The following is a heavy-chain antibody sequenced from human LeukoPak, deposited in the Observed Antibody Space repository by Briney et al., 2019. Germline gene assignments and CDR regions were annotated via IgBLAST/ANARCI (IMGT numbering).Heavy chain of an antibody. D-gene: IGHD3-10*01. Sequence: SETLSLTCAVYGGSFSGYYWSWIRQPPGKGLEWIGEIKHSGSTNYNPTLKSRVTISVDTSKNQFSLKLSSVTAGDTAVYYCARGRYYYGSGRCYFDYWGQGTLVTVSS. V-gene: IGHV4-34*01. CDR3: ARGRYYYGSGRCYFDY. CDR1: GGSFSGYY. J-gene: IGHJ4*02. CDR2: IKHSGST.